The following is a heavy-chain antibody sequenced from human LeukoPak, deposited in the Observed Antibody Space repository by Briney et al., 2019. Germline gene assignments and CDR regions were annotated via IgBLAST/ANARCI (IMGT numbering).Heavy chain of an antibody. J-gene: IGHJ6*02. D-gene: IGHD6-6*01. CDR3: ARGSSRAASKRFGMDV. CDR2: ISYDGSNK. V-gene: IGHV3-30-3*01. CDR1: GFTFSSYA. Sequence: GRSLRLSCAASGFTFSSYAIHWVRQAPGKGLEWVAVISYDGSNKYYADSVKGRFTISRDNSKNTLYLQMNSLRAEDTAVYYCARGSSRAASKRFGMDVWGQGTTVTVSS.